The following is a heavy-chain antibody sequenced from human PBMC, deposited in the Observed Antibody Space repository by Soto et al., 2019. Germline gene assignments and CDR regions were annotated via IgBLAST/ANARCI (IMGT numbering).Heavy chain of an antibody. CDR3: SAELYSGGSCCSFDI. Sequence: SVKVACKTSGFTFSRYAVQWGRQARGQRLEWMGWIVVGSGNTKYAQKFQERVTITRDMSTSTAHMELSSLISEDTAVYYCSAELYSGGSCCSFDIWGQGTMVTVSS. V-gene: IGHV1-58*01. J-gene: IGHJ3*02. CDR2: IVVGSGNT. D-gene: IGHD2-15*01. CDR1: GFTFSRYA.